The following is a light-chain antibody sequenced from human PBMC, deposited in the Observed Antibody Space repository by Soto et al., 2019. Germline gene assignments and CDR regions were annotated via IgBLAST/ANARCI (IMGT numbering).Light chain of an antibody. CDR1: SSDVGTFNL. Sequence: QSVLTQPASVSGFLGQSITMSCTGSSSDVGTFNLVSWFQQHPGKAPKLLIFEGTKRPSGVSDRFSGSKSGKTASLTISGLQAEDEADYHCCSYAGTRTSWVFGTGTKLTVL. V-gene: IGLV2-23*01. J-gene: IGLJ1*01. CDR3: CSYAGTRTSWV. CDR2: EGT.